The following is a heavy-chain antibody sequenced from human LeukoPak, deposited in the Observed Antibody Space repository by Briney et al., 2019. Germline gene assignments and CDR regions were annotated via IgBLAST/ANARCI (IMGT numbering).Heavy chain of an antibody. CDR3: ARGPTISETGYFDY. D-gene: IGHD1-1*01. J-gene: IGHJ4*03. CDR2: INHRGDT. Sequence: KPSETLSFTCAVYGGSFSAYYWSWIRQSPGKGLEWIAEINHRGDTNYNPSVKSRVSISVDTSKNQFSLKVTSLTAADTAVYYCARGPTISETGYFDYWGQGTLVTVSS. V-gene: IGHV4-34*01. CDR1: GGSFSAYY.